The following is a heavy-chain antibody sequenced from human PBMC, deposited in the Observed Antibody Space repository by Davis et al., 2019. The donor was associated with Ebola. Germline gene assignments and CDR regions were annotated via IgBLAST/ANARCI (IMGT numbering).Heavy chain of an antibody. CDR2: IYYSGST. D-gene: IGHD3-16*01. CDR1: GGSVSNYY. Sequence: SETLSLTCTVSGGSVSNYYWSWIRQPPGKGLEWIGYIYYSGSTYYNPSLKSRVTISVDTSKNQFSLKLSSVTAADAAVYYCARDGGVTTNWFDPWGQGTLVTVSS. CDR3: ARDGGVTTNWFDP. J-gene: IGHJ5*02. V-gene: IGHV4-59*02.